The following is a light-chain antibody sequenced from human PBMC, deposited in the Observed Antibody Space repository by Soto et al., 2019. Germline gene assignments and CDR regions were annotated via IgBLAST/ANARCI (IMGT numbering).Light chain of an antibody. Sequence: EIVLTQSPATLSLSPGERATLSCRASQSVSSYLAWYQQKPGQAPRLLIYDASNRATGIPARFSGSGSGTDFTLTISSLDPEDVAVYDCQQRSNWLTFGGGTKVEIK. V-gene: IGKV3-11*01. J-gene: IGKJ4*01. CDR1: QSVSSY. CDR2: DAS. CDR3: QQRSNWLT.